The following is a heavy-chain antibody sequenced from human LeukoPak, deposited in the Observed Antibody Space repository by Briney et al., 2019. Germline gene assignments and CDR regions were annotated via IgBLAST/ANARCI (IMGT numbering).Heavy chain of an antibody. CDR1: GFTFSDYY. V-gene: IGHV3-11*01. CDR2: ICDSGRTI. D-gene: IGHD3-22*01. CDR3: ARDRLGDYDHSGYYDK. Sequence: GGSLRLSCAASGFTFSDYYMSWIRQAPGKGLEWVSYICDSGRTIYYADSVKGRFTISRDNAKDSVYLQMNNLGAEDTAVYYCARDRLGDYDHSGYYDKWGQGTLVTVSS. J-gene: IGHJ4*02.